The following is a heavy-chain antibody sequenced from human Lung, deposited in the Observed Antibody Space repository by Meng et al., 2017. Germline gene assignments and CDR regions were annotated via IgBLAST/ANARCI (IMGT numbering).Heavy chain of an antibody. CDR3: ARGPTTMAHDFDY. Sequence: QVRLQRWGQGRLKPPETLSLPFVVSGGSFSDYYWIWIRQPPGKGLEWIGEINHSGSTNYNPSLESRATISVDTSQNNLSLKLSSVTAADSAVYYCARGPTTMAHDFDYWGQGTLVTVSS. J-gene: IGHJ4*02. CDR2: INHSGST. D-gene: IGHD4-11*01. V-gene: IGHV4-34*01. CDR1: GGSFSDYY.